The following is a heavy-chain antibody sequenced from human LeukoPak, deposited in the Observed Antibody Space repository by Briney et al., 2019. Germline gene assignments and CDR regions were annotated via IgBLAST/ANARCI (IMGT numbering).Heavy chain of an antibody. D-gene: IGHD5-18*01. CDR3: AKDFESAMVFIDY. V-gene: IGHV1-46*01. CDR1: GYTFTSYY. Sequence: ASVKVSCKASGYTFTSYYMHWVRQAPGQGLEWMGIINPSGGSTSYAQKFQGRVTMTRDTSTSTVYMELSSLRSEDTALYYCAKDFESAMVFIDYWGQGTLVTVSS. J-gene: IGHJ4*02. CDR2: INPSGGST.